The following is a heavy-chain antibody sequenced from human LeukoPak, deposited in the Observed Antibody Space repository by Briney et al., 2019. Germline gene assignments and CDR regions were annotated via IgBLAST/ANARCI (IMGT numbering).Heavy chain of an antibody. CDR1: GFTFSSYE. Sequence: PGGSLRLSCAASGFTFSSYELNWVRQAPGKGLEWVSHISSSGNAIYYADSVRGRFTISRDNAKNSLYLHMNSLRAEDTAVYYCASRYCSGGGCRFDYWGQGTLVTVSS. CDR2: ISSSGNAI. V-gene: IGHV3-48*03. CDR3: ASRYCSGGGCRFDY. J-gene: IGHJ4*02. D-gene: IGHD2-15*01.